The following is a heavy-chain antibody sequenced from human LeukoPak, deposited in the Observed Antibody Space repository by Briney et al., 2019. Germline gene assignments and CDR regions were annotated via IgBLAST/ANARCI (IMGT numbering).Heavy chain of an antibody. V-gene: IGHV3-53*01. J-gene: IGHJ2*01. CDR3: VRGLSGVSSWYFDL. CDR2: LHSGGHT. D-gene: IGHD7-27*01. Sequence: PGGSLRLSCAASGFTVSSNYLSWVRQAPGKGLVWVSALHSGGHTFYADSVRGRFTISRDISKNTLYLQMNNLGAEDTALYYCVRGLSGVSSWYFDLWGRGTLIGVSS. CDR1: GFTVSSNY.